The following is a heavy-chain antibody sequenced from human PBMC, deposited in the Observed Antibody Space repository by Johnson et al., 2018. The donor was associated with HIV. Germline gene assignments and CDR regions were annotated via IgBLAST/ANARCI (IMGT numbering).Heavy chain of an antibody. Sequence: QVQLVESGGGLVKPGDSLRLSCTASGFRFSNAWMGWVRQAPGKGLEWVSYISSSGSTIYYADSVQGRFIISRDNAKNALYLQMNSLRAEDTAVYYCATRDPTYRPGAFDLWGQGTMVTVSS. J-gene: IGHJ3*01. CDR2: ISSSGSTI. CDR3: ATRDPTYRPGAFDL. D-gene: IGHD1-14*01. CDR1: GFRFSNAW. V-gene: IGHV3-11*04.